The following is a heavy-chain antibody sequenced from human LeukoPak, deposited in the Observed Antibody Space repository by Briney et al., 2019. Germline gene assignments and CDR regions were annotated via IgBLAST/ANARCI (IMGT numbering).Heavy chain of an antibody. Sequence: GGSLRLSCAASGFXFGDSAMSWVRQTPRKGLEWVSLISFNGRNTYYGDSVKGRFTISRDNSKDTVYLQMNSLRAEDTAIFYCVRDIELSTWGPGTMVTVSS. D-gene: IGHD3-16*02. CDR1: GFXFGDSA. CDR3: VRDIELST. CDR2: ISFNGRNT. V-gene: IGHV3-23*01. J-gene: IGHJ3*01.